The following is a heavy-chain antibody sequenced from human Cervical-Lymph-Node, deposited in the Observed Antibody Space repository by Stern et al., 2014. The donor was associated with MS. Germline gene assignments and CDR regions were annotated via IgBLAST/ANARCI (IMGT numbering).Heavy chain of an antibody. D-gene: IGHD4-17*01. CDR1: GYTFTSYA. CDR2: INTNTGNP. V-gene: IGHV7-4-1*02. Sequence: DQLVESGSELKKPGASVKVSCKASGYTFTSYAMNWVRQAPGQGLEWMGWINTNTGNPSYAQGFTGRFVFSLDTSVSTAYLQISSLKAEDTAVYYFARDIATVTQDDAFDIWGQGTMVTVSS. J-gene: IGHJ3*02. CDR3: ARDIATVTQDDAFDI.